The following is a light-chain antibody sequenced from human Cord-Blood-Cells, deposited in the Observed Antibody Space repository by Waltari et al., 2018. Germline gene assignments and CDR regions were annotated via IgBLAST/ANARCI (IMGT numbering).Light chain of an antibody. Sequence: QSVLTQPASVSGSPGQSITISCTGTSSDVGSYNLVSCYQQHAGKAPKLMIYEGSKRPSGVSNRFSCSKSGNTVSLTISGLQAEDEADYYCCSYAGSSTWVFGGGTKLTVL. CDR1: SSDVGSYNL. CDR2: EGS. V-gene: IGLV2-23*01. CDR3: CSYAGSSTWV. J-gene: IGLJ3*02.